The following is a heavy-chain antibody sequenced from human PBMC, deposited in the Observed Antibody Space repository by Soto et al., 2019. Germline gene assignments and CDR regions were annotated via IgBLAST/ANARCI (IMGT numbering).Heavy chain of an antibody. V-gene: IGHV3-23*01. Sequence: EVQLLESGGGLIQPGGSLRLSCAASGFTISSYGMSWVRQAPGKGLEWVSAISADGSNTYYADSVRGRFTVSRDNSKFALYPQMGRLRAEDTAVYFRVPGYRYGGGARGTLVTVSS. CDR2: ISADGSNT. CDR3: VPGYRYGG. J-gene: IGHJ4*02. CDR1: GFTISSYG. D-gene: IGHD5-18*01.